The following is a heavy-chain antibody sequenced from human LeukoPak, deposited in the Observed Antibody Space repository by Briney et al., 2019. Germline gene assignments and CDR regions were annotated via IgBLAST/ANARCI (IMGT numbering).Heavy chain of an antibody. CDR2: IYYSGST. J-gene: IGHJ4*02. D-gene: IGHD6-13*01. Sequence: SETLSLTCTVSDGSISGSSYYWGWIRQPPGKGLEWIGNIYYSGSTYHNPSLKSRVTISVDTSKNQFSLRLSSVTAADTAVYYCARRQAGTSWRDYWSQGTLVTVSS. CDR3: ARRQAGTSWRDY. V-gene: IGHV4-39*01. CDR1: DGSISGSSYY.